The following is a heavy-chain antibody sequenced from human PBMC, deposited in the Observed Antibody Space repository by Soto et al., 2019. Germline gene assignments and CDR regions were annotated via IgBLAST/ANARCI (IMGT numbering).Heavy chain of an antibody. CDR1: GFTLSSYS. Sequence: EVQLVESGGGLVQPGGSLRLSCAASGFTLSSYSMHWVRQAPGKGLEWVSYISGSGSTIYYADSVKRRVTISRDNAKNSLSAQMNSLRDEDTSVSFCVRETELSSIGWSYSFDFWGQGTRVTVSS. J-gene: IGHJ4*02. CDR2: ISGSGSTI. D-gene: IGHD6-19*01. CDR3: VRETELSSIGWSYSFDF. V-gene: IGHV3-48*02.